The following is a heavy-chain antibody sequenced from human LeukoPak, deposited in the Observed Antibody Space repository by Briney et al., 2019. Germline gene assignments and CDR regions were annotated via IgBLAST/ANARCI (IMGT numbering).Heavy chain of an antibody. V-gene: IGHV3-53*01. D-gene: IGHD3-3*01. CDR2: IYSGGST. CDR3: ARGTSDITIFGVASRGYYYMDV. J-gene: IGHJ6*03. Sequence: TGGSLRLSCAASGFTFSSYAMSWVRQTPGKGLEWVSVIYSGGSTYYADSVKGRFTISRDNSKNTLYLQMNSLRAEDTAVYYCARGTSDITIFGVASRGYYYMDVWGKGTTVTVSS. CDR1: GFTFSSYA.